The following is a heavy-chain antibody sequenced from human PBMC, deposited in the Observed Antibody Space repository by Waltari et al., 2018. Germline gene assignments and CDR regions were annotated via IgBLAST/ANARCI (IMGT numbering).Heavy chain of an antibody. D-gene: IGHD3-22*01. CDR1: DFTFSSYA. CDR2: ISYNARNI. CDR3: ARDYCDRTNCHGMDV. Sequence: QVQLVESGGGVVQPGTSLRLSCAASDFTFSSYAMPWVRPAPGKGLEWVAVISYNARNIYYVDSVKGRFTISRDNSKKTLYLQMNSLRGEDTAVYYCARDYCDRTNCHGMDVWGQGTTVIVSS. V-gene: IGHV3-30*04. J-gene: IGHJ6*02.